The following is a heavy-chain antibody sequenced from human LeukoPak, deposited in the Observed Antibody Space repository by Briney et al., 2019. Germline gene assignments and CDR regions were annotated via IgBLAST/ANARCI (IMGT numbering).Heavy chain of an antibody. CDR3: ARHLGGSGISDY. J-gene: IGHJ4*02. CDR2: ITSGGRII. V-gene: IGHV3-48*02. D-gene: IGHD2-15*01. CDR1: GFTFSSHS. Sequence: GGSLRLSCVVSGFTFSSHSMNWVRQAPGKGLEWVSYITSGGRIIYYADSVKGRFTIFRDNAKNSLYLQMNSLRDEDTAVYYCARHLGGSGISDYWGQGTLVTVSS.